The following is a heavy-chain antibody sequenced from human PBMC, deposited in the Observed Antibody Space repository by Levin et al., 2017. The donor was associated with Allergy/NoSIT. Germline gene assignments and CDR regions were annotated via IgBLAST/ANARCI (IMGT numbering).Heavy chain of an antibody. CDR1: GYTFTSHY. J-gene: IGHJ5*02. CDR2: INPSGGST. Sequence: ASVKVSCKASGYTFTSHYMHWVRQAPGQGLEWMGLINPSGGSTLYAQKFQGRVTLTRDTSTSTDYMELSSLRSEDTAVYYCARDNSANSNAWWFDPWGQGTLVTVSS. CDR3: ARDNSANSNAWWFDP. D-gene: IGHD2-2*01. V-gene: IGHV1-46*01.